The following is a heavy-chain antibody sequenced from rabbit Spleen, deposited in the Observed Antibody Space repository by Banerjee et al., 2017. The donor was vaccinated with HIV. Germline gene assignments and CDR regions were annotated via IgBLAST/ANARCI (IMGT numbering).Heavy chain of an antibody. CDR2: IYNGDGST. CDR3: TRAVSQHNWGFSL. V-gene: IGHV1S40*01. J-gene: IGHJ4*01. Sequence: QSLEESGGGLVQPEGSLTLTCTASGFSFNNNYYMCWVRQAPGKGLEWIACIYNGDGSTYYASWVNGRFTISKTSSTTVTLQMTSLTVADTATYFCTRAVSQHNWGFSLWGQGTLVTV. D-gene: IGHD4-1*01. CDR1: GFSFNNNYY.